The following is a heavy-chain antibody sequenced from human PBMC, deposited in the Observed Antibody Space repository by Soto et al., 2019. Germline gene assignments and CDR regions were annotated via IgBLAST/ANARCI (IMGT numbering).Heavy chain of an antibody. D-gene: IGHD6-19*01. J-gene: IGHJ4*02. V-gene: IGHV4-34*01. CDR2: INHSGST. Sequence: SETLSLTCAVYGGSFSGYYWSWIRQPPGKGLEWIGEINHSGSTNYNPSLKSRVTISVDTSKNQFSLKLSSVTAADTAVYYCARSAVAGTYWGQGTLVTVSS. CDR1: GGSFSGYY. CDR3: ARSAVAGTY.